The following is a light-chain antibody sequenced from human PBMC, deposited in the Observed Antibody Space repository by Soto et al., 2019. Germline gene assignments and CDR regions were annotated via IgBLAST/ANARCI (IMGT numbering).Light chain of an antibody. J-gene: IGKJ2*01. V-gene: IGKV3-11*01. Sequence: EIVLTQSPATLSLSPGERATLSCRASQSVGSSLAWYQHKPGQAPRLLIYDASNRATGIPARFSGSGSGTDFTLTISSLVPEDFAVYYCQQRSNWPRTFGQGTKLEIK. CDR2: DAS. CDR3: QQRSNWPRT. CDR1: QSVGSS.